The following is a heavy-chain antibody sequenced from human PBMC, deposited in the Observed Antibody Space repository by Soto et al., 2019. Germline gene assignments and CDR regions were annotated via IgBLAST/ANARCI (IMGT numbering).Heavy chain of an antibody. CDR2: ISAYNGNT. Sequence: QVQLVQSGAEVKKPGASVKVSCKASGYTFTSYGISWVRQAPGQGLEWMGWISAYNGNTNYAQKLQGRVTMTTDPSTSTAYMELRSLRSDDTAVYYCARYYLGYGPRRYYYYGMDVWGQGTTVTVSS. CDR1: GYTFTSYG. J-gene: IGHJ6*02. V-gene: IGHV1-18*01. D-gene: IGHD1-26*01. CDR3: ARYYLGYGPRRYYYYGMDV.